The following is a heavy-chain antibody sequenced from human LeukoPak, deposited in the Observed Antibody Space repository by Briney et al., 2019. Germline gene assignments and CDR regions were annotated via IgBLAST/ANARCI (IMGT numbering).Heavy chain of an antibody. V-gene: IGHV3-11*04. J-gene: IGHJ6*03. CDR2: IRSSGTAI. D-gene: IGHD1-14*01. CDR1: GFTFSDYH. CDR3: ARDRLTLTRYETGGCQSYYYMDA. Sequence: KAGGSLRLSCAASGFTFSDYHMNWVRQAPGKGLEWISDIRSSGTAIRYADSVKGRFTISRDNAKNSLYLQMNSLRAEDTAVYYCARDRLTLTRYETGGCQSYYYMDAWGKGTTVTVSS.